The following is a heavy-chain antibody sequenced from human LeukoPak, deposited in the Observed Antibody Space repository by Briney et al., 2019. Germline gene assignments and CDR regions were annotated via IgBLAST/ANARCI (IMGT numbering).Heavy chain of an antibody. V-gene: IGHV4-59*01. Sequence: SGTLSLTCTVSGGSISGYYWSWIRQPPGKGLEWIGYIYDSGSINYNPSLKSRVTISLDTSKNQFSLELSSVSAADTAVYYSARCLRGYGLAPFDYWGQGTLVPASS. J-gene: IGHJ4*02. D-gene: IGHD5-18*01. CDR2: IYDSGSI. CDR1: GGSISGYY. CDR3: ARCLRGYGLAPFDY.